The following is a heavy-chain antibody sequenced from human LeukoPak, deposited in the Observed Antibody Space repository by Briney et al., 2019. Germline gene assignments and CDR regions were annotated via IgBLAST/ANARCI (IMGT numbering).Heavy chain of an antibody. CDR3: ARAPYYSSGWYVIDY. V-gene: IGHV1-46*01. D-gene: IGHD6-19*01. Sequence: GASVKVSCKASGYTFTSYYMHWVRQAPGQGLEWMRIINPSGGSTSYAQKFQGRVTMTRDMSTSTVYMELSSLRSEDTAVYYCARAPYYSSGWYVIDYWGQGTLVTVSS. J-gene: IGHJ4*02. CDR1: GYTFTSYY. CDR2: INPSGGST.